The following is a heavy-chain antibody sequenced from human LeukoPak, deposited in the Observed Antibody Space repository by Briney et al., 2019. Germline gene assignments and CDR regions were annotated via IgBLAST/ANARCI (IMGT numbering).Heavy chain of an antibody. CDR2: VNPNSGNT. J-gene: IGHJ3*02. CDR1: GYTFTGYY. V-gene: IGHV1-8*03. D-gene: IGHD4-17*01. CDR3: ARVRDYGDYVDAFDI. Sequence: ASVKVSCKASGYTFTGYYMHWVRQATGQGLEWMGWVNPNSGNTGYAQKFQGRVTITRNTSISTAYMELSSLRSEDTAVYYCARVRDYGDYVDAFDIWGQGTMVTVSS.